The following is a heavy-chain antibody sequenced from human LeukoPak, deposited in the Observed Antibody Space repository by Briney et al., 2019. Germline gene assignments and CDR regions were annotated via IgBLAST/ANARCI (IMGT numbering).Heavy chain of an antibody. Sequence: PSETLSLTCTVSGGSISTDAYYWAWIRQPPGKGLAWIGSVYYSGTTYYNPSLKSRVTISVDTSKNQFSLKLSSVTAADTAVYYCASLDFSSSWYNWFDPWGQGTLVTVSS. V-gene: IGHV4-39*07. CDR3: ASLDFSSSWYNWFDP. CDR2: VYYSGTT. J-gene: IGHJ5*02. D-gene: IGHD6-13*01. CDR1: GGSISTDAYY.